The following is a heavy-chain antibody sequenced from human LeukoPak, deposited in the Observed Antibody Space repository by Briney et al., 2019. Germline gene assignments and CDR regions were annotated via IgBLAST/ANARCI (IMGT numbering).Heavy chain of an antibody. CDR3: AVGLRFLEWPDAFDI. D-gene: IGHD3-3*01. CDR2: IRYDGSNK. CDR1: GFTFSSHG. Sequence: GGSLRLSCAASGFTFSSHGMHWVRQAPGKGLKWVAFIRYDGSNKYYADSVKGRFTISRDNSKNTLYLQMNSLRAEDTAVYYCAVGLRFLEWPDAFDIWGQGTMVTVSS. V-gene: IGHV3-30*02. J-gene: IGHJ3*02.